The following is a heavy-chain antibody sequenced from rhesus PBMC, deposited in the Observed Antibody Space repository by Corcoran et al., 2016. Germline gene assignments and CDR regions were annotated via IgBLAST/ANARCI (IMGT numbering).Heavy chain of an antibody. V-gene: IGHV4-169*02. D-gene: IGHD1-1-1*01. CDR1: GGSISSSY. J-gene: IGHJ6*01. CDR2: IYGSGSST. Sequence: QLQLQESGPGLVKPSETLSVTCAVSGGSISSSYWSWIRQAPGKGLEWIGDIYGSGSSTNYNPSLKSLVTLSVDTSKNQLSLKLSSVTAADTAVYYCASTGMEDSWGQGVVVTVSS. CDR3: ASTGMEDS.